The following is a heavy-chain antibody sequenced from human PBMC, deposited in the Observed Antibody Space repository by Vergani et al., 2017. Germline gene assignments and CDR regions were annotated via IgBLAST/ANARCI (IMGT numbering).Heavy chain of an antibody. Sequence: EVQLLESGGGLAQPGGSLRLSCAASGFTFRNYAMTWVRQAPGKGLEWVSIISDNGGTIYYADSVKGRFTISRDNAKNSLYLQMNSLRAEDTAVYYCASWCSSTSCYTAGGSGSRGPPWGQGTLVTVSS. V-gene: IGHV3-48*01. D-gene: IGHD2-2*01. CDR1: GFTFRNYA. CDR3: ASWCSSTSCYTAGGSGSRGPP. CDR2: ISDNGGTI. J-gene: IGHJ5*02.